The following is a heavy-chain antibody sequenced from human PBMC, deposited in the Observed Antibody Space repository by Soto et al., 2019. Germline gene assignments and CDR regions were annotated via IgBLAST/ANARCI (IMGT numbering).Heavy chain of an antibody. CDR3: ASNYYDSSGYYSMDV. J-gene: IGHJ6*02. D-gene: IGHD3-22*01. Sequence: SETLSLTCTVSGGSISSGGYYWSWIRQHPGKGLEWIGYIYYSGSTYYNPSLKSRVTISVDTSKNQFSLKLSSVTAADTAVYYCASNYYDSSGYYSMDVWGQGTMVTLS. CDR2: IYYSGST. V-gene: IGHV4-31*03. CDR1: GGSISSGGYY.